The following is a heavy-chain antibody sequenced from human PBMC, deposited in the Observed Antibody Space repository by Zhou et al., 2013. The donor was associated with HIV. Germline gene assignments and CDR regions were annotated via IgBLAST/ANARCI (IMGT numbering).Heavy chain of an antibody. CDR2: INPSGGST. CDR1: GYNFNSYG. V-gene: IGHV1-46*02. Sequence: QVQLVQSGTEVKKPGASLKVSCKASGYNFNSYGITWVRQAPGQGLEWMGIINPSGGSTRYAQKFQGRVTMTRDTSTSTVYMELSSLRSEDTAVYYCARGIVVVVAYDAFDIWGQGTMVTVSS. J-gene: IGHJ3*02. CDR3: ARGIVVVVAYDAFDI. D-gene: IGHD2-15*01.